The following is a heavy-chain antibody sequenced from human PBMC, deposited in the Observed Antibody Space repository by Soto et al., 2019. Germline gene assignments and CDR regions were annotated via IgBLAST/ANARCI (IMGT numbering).Heavy chain of an antibody. Sequence: QVQLQESGPGLVKPSETLSLTCTVSGGSISSYYWSWIRQPPGKGLEWIGYIYYSGSTNYNPSLKTRVPISVDTSKNPFSLKLSSVTAADTAVYYCARYLPLEPQLVVGEVVAFDIWGQGTMVTVSS. D-gene: IGHD6-13*01. CDR2: IYYSGST. CDR1: GGSISSYY. J-gene: IGHJ3*02. CDR3: ARYLPLEPQLVVGEVVAFDI. V-gene: IGHV4-59*01.